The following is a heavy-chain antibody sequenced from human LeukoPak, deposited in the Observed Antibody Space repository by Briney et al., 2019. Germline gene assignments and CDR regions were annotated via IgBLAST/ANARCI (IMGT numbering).Heavy chain of an antibody. V-gene: IGHV3-53*01. CDR3: ARDIVVVVAAYYYYYSMDV. J-gene: IGHJ6*02. D-gene: IGHD2-15*01. Sequence: PGGSLRLSCAASGFTVSSNYMSWVRQAPGKGLEWVSVIYSGGSTYYADSVKGRFTIPRDNSKNTLYLQMNSLRAEDTAVYYCARDIVVVVAAYYYYYSMDVWGQGTTVTVSS. CDR2: IYSGGST. CDR1: GFTVSSNY.